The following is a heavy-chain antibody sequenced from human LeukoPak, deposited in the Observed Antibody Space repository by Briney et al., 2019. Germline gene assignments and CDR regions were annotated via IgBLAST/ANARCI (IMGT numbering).Heavy chain of an antibody. D-gene: IGHD6-19*01. Sequence: PSQTLSPTCAVSGYSLTSGHYWGWFRQPPGKGVEWLASIYHDGNTYYNPSLRSRVTISLDTSNNQFSLQLTSVTAADTALYYCARATLAGYTRGWSLGASDIWGQGTKVTVSP. CDR1: GYSLTSGHY. J-gene: IGHJ3*02. V-gene: IGHV4-38-2*01. CDR2: IYHDGNT. CDR3: ARATLAGYTRGWSLGASDI.